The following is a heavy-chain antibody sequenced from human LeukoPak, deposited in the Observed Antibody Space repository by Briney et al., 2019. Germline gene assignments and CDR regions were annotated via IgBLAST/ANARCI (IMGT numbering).Heavy chain of an antibody. J-gene: IGHJ6*02. CDR3: ARENYHGLDV. CDR1: GFTFSSYG. Sequence: GGSLRLSCAASGFTFSSYGMHWVRQAPGKGLVWLSRIKKDGTSTSYADSVQGRFTISRDNAKNTVYVQMSSLRAEDTAVYYCARENYHGLDVWGQGTTVTVSS. CDR2: IKKDGTST. V-gene: IGHV3-74*01.